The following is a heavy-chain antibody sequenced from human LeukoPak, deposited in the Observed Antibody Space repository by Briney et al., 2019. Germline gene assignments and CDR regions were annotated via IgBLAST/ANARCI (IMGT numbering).Heavy chain of an antibody. CDR3: AKSSSWYRLEY. CDR2: ISGSGASI. J-gene: IGHJ4*02. D-gene: IGHD6-13*01. CDR1: GFTFSSYA. V-gene: IGHV3-23*01. Sequence: GGSLRLSCAASGFTFSSYALSWVRQAPGKGLEWVSIISGSGASIYHADSVKGRFTISRDNSENTLYLQMNSLRVDDTAIYYCAKSSSWYRLEYWGQGTLVTVSA.